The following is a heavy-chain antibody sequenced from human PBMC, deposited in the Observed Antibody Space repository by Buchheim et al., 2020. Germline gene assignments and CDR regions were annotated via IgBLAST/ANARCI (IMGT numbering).Heavy chain of an antibody. Sequence: QVQLQQWGAGLLKPSETLSLTCAVYGGSFSGYYRSWIRQPPGKGLEWIGEINHSGSTNYNPSLKSRVTISVDTSKNQFSLKLSSVTAADTAVYYCARGRTYYDILTGYRGEYYYYYYGMDVWGQGTT. J-gene: IGHJ6*02. CDR1: GGSFSGYY. CDR2: INHSGST. D-gene: IGHD3-9*01. V-gene: IGHV4-34*01. CDR3: ARGRTYYDILTGYRGEYYYYYYGMDV.